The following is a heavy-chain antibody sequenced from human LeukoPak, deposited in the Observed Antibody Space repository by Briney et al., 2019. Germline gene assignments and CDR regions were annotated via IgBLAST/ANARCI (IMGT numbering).Heavy chain of an antibody. V-gene: IGHV3-48*03. CDR1: GFTFSSYE. CDR3: ARVTSPSGY. Sequence: GGSLRLSCAASGFTFSSYEMNWVRQAPGKGLEWVSYISSSGSTIYYADSVKGRSTISRDNAKNSLYLQMNSLRAEDTAVYYCARVTSPSGYWGQGTLVTVSS. D-gene: IGHD7-27*01. J-gene: IGHJ4*02. CDR2: ISSSGSTI.